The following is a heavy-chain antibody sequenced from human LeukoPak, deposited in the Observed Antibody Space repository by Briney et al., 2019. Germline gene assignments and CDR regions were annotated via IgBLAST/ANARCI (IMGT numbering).Heavy chain of an antibody. V-gene: IGHV1-24*01. CDR2: FDPEDGET. J-gene: IGHJ3*02. D-gene: IGHD3-10*01. CDR1: GYTLTELS. CDR3: ATNKRGQLWFGDPGALDI. Sequence: ASVKVSCKVSGYTLTELSMHWVRQAPGKGLEWMGGFDPEDGETIYAQKFQGRVTMTEDTSTDTAHMELSSLRSEDTAVYYCATNKRGQLWFGDPGALDIWGQGTMVTVSS.